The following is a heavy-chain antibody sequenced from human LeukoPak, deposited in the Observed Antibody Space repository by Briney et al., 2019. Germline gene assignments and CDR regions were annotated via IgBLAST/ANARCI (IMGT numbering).Heavy chain of an antibody. CDR3: ARSAGALENWFDP. J-gene: IGHJ5*02. CDR1: GGTFSSYA. CDR2: IIPILGIA. V-gene: IGHV1-69*04. D-gene: IGHD1-26*01. Sequence: ASVKVSCKASGGTFSSYAISWVRQAPGQGLEWMGRIIPILGIANYAQKFQGRVTITADKSTSTAYMELSSLRSEDTAVYYCARSAGALENWFDPWGQGTLVTVSS.